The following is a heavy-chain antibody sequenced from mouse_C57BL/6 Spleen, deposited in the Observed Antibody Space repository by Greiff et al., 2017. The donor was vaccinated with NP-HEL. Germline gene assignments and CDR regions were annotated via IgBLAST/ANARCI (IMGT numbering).Heavy chain of an antibody. J-gene: IGHJ3*01. CDR1: GYTFTDYY. CDR2: IYPGSGNT. CDR3: ARDTMAGAWFAY. V-gene: IGHV1-76*01. Sequence: VQLQQSGAELVRPGASVKLSCKASGYTFTDYYINWVKQRPGQGLEWIARIYPGSGNTYYNEKFKGKATLTAEKSSSTAYMQLSSLTSEDSAVYFCARDTMAGAWFAYWGQGTLVTVSA. D-gene: IGHD1-1*02.